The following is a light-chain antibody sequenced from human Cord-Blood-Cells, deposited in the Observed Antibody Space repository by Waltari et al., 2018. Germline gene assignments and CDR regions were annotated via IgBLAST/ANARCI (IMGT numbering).Light chain of an antibody. CDR1: QGISSW. Sequence: DIQMTQSPSSLSASVGDRVTIPCRASQGISSWLAWYQQKPEKAPKSLIYAASSLRSGVPLRCSGSGSGIDFNLTISSLQPEDVSTYFCQQYNSYPLTFGGGTKVEIK. CDR2: AAS. J-gene: IGKJ4*01. CDR3: QQYNSYPLT. V-gene: IGKV1D-16*01.